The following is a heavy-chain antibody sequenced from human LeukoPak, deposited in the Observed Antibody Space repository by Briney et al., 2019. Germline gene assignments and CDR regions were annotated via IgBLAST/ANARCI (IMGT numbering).Heavy chain of an antibody. J-gene: IGHJ6*03. CDR2: INAGNGNT. D-gene: IGHD2-15*01. CDR3: ARGLVAANYYYYMDV. Sequence: GASVKVSCKASGYTFTSYAMHWVRQAPGRRLKWMGWINAGNGNTKYSQEFQGRVTITRDTSASTAYMELSSLRPEDMAVYYCARGLVAANYYYYMDVWGKGTTVTVSS. CDR1: GYTFTSYA. V-gene: IGHV1-3*03.